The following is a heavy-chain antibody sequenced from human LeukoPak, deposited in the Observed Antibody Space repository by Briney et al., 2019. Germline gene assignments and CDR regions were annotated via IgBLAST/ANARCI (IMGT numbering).Heavy chain of an antibody. Sequence: SETLSLTCAVYGGSFSGYYWSWIRQSPGKGLEWIGEINHSGSTNYNPSLKSRVTISVDTSKNQFSLKLSSVTAADTAVYYCARGNRRMVRGVIRTGFDPWGQGTLVTVSS. CDR2: INHSGST. J-gene: IGHJ5*02. D-gene: IGHD3-10*01. V-gene: IGHV4-34*01. CDR3: ARGNRRMVRGVIRTGFDP. CDR1: GGSFSGYY.